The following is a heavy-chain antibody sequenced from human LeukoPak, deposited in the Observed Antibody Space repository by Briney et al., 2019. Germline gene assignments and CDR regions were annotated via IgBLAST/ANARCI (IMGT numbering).Heavy chain of an antibody. CDR1: GFTFINYA. CDR3: AKGSSGYIYGDY. V-gene: IGHV3-23*01. Sequence: GGSLRLSCAASGFTFINYAMSWVRQAPGMGLEWVSGISGGSDGTYYADSVKGRFTISRDNSKNTLYLQMNSLRDEDTAIYYCAKGSSGYIYGDYWGQGTLVTVSS. J-gene: IGHJ4*02. CDR2: ISGGSDGT. D-gene: IGHD5-18*01.